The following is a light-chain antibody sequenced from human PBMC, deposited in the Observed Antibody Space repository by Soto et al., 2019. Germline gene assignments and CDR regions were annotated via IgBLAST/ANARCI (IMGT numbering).Light chain of an antibody. CDR3: HQYGSSPPYT. CDR2: GSS. CDR1: QSINNNY. V-gene: IGKV3-20*01. J-gene: IGKJ2*01. Sequence: EVVLTQSPGTLSLSPGERATLSCRGSQSINNNYLAWYQQRPGQAPRLLIYGSSDRATGIPDRFSGSGSGTDFPLTISRLESEDFAVYYCHQYGSSPPYTFAQGTKLE.